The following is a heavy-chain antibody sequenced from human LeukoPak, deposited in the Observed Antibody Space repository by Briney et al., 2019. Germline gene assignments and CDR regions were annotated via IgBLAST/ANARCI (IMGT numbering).Heavy chain of an antibody. CDR2: IYHSGGT. Sequence: SQTLSLTCAVSGGSISSSGYSWTWIRQPPGKGLEWIGYIYHSGGTYYNPSLKSRVTISVDRSKKQFSLKLSSVTAADTAVYYCARGNWYFDLWGRGTLVTVSS. V-gene: IGHV4-30-2*01. CDR3: ARGNWYFDL. CDR1: GGSISSSGYS. J-gene: IGHJ2*01.